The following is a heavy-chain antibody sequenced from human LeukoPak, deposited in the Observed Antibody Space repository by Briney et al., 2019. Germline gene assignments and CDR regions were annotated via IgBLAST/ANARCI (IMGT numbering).Heavy chain of an antibody. CDR3: AKDIISASMVRGAPYYYYYGMDV. CDR1: GFTLSRDS. J-gene: IGHJ6*02. D-gene: IGHD3-10*01. CDR2: ISHDSGIR. V-gene: IGHV3-48*04. Sequence: KTGGSLRLSCAASGFTLSRDSMNWVRQAPGKGLEWISYISHDSGIRYYADSVRGRFTISRDNAKNSLYLQMNSLRAEDTALYYCAKDIISASMVRGAPYYYYYGMDVWGQGTTVTVSS.